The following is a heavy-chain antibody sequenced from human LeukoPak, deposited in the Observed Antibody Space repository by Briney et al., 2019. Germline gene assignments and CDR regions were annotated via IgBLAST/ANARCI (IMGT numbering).Heavy chain of an antibody. D-gene: IGHD4/OR15-4a*01. J-gene: IGHJ5*02. CDR2: IYPGDSDT. V-gene: IGHV5-51*01. CDR1: GYTFTSFG. Sequence: ASVKVSCKASGYTFTSFGINWVRQMPGKGLEWMGIIYPGDSDTRYSPSFQGQVTISADKSINTAYLQWSSLKASDTAIYYCTRRGASHDWFDPWGQGTLVTVSS. CDR3: TRRGASHDWFDP.